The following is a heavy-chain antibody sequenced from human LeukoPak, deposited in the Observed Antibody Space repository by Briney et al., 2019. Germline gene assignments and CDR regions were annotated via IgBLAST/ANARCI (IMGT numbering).Heavy chain of an antibody. V-gene: IGHV3-48*01. CDR1: GFTFSSYA. CDR2: ISSSSSTI. CDR3: ACVGYCSSTSNNLTDY. D-gene: IGHD2-2*01. J-gene: IGHJ4*02. Sequence: PGGSLRLSCAASGFTFSSYAMSWVRQAPGKGLEWVSYISSSSSTIYYADSVKGRFTISRDNAKNSLYLQMNSLRAEDTAVYYCACVGYCSSTSNNLTDYWGQGTLVTVSS.